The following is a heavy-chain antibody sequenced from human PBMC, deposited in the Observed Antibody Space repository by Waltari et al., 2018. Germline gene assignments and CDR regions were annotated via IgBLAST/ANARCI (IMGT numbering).Heavy chain of an antibody. D-gene: IGHD6-6*01. CDR3: ARPVGIAARRVYFDY. Sequence: QVQLVQSGAEVKKPGSSVKVSCKASGGTFSSYAISWVRPAPGQGLEWMGWISAYNGNTNYAQKLQGRVTMTTDTSTSTAYMELRSLRSDDTAVYYCARPVGIAARRVYFDYWGQGTLVTVSS. V-gene: IGHV1-18*01. CDR1: GGTFSSYA. CDR2: ISAYNGNT. J-gene: IGHJ4*02.